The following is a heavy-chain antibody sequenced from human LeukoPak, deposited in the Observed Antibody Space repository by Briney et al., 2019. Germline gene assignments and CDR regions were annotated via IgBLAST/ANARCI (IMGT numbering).Heavy chain of an antibody. D-gene: IGHD2-2*01. J-gene: IGHJ4*02. CDR2: IKQAASET. CDR3: ARYYCGTSTTCYMFDF. CDR1: GFTFSSYW. Sequence: QPGGSLRLSCAASGFTFSSYWMTWVRQAPGKGLEWVAIIKQAASETYYVGSVKGRFTISRDNAKNSLYLQMSSLRADDTAVYYCARYYCGTSTTCYMFDFWGQGTLVTVSS. V-gene: IGHV3-7*01.